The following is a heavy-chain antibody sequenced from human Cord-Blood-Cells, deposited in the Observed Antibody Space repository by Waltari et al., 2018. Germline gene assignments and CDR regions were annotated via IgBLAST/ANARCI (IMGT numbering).Heavy chain of an antibody. Sequence: QVQLQESGPGLVKPSETLSLTCTVSGGSVSSGSYNWIWIRQPPGKGLEWIGYIYYSGSTNYNPSLKSRVTISVDTSKNQFSLKLSSVTAADTAVYYCASGRVPAAAFDIWGQGTMVTVSS. D-gene: IGHD2-2*01. CDR3: ASGRVPAAAFDI. J-gene: IGHJ3*02. CDR2: IYYSGST. CDR1: GGSVSSGSYN. V-gene: IGHV4-61*01.